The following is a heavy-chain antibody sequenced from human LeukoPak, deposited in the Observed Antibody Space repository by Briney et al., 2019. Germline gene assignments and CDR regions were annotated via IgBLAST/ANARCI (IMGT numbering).Heavy chain of an antibody. Sequence: PGGSLRLSCAASGFTLSSYAMSWVRQAPGKGLEWVSGISGSGGSTYNADSVKGRFTISRDNSKNTLYLQMNSLRAEDTAVYYCAKGVRGVIRDAFDIWGQGTMVTVSS. J-gene: IGHJ3*02. V-gene: IGHV3-23*01. CDR1: GFTLSSYA. D-gene: IGHD3-10*01. CDR3: AKGVRGVIRDAFDI. CDR2: ISGSGGST.